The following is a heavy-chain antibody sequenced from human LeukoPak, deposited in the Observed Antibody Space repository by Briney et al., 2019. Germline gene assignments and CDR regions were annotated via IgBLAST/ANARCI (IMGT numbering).Heavy chain of an antibody. Sequence: GGSLRLSCAASGFTFDDYAMHWVRQAPGKGLEWVSGISWNSGSIGYADSVKGRFTISRDNSKNTLYLQMNSLRAEDTAVYYCARRSGIAVAGAFDYWGQGTLVTVSS. D-gene: IGHD6-19*01. V-gene: IGHV3-9*01. CDR2: ISWNSGSI. CDR3: ARRSGIAVAGAFDY. CDR1: GFTFDDYA. J-gene: IGHJ4*02.